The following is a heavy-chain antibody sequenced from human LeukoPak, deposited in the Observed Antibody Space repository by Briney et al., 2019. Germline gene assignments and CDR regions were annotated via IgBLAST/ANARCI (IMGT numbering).Heavy chain of an antibody. J-gene: IGHJ1*01. CDR3: ARGPWRFGGSSSFPRHEYFQH. CDR2: ISYDGSNK. Sequence: PGGSLRLSCAASGFTFSSYAMHWVRQAPGKGLKWVAVISYDGSNKYYADSVKGRFTISRDNSKNRLYLQMNSLRAEDTAVYYCARGPWRFGGSSSFPRHEYFQHWGQGTLVTVSS. V-gene: IGHV3-30*04. D-gene: IGHD6-6*01. CDR1: GFTFSSYA.